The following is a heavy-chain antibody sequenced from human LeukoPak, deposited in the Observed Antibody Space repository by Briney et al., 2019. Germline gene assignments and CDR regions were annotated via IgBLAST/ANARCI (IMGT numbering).Heavy chain of an antibody. V-gene: IGHV3-23*01. CDR3: AKDQGGITMIPDGY. Sequence: GGSLRLSCAASGFTFSSYAMSWVRQAPGKGLEWVSAISGSGGSTYYADSVKGRFTISRDNSKNTLYLQMNSLRAEDTAVYYCAKDQGGITMIPDGYWGQGTLVTVSS. CDR2: ISGSGGST. J-gene: IGHJ4*02. CDR1: GFTFSSYA. D-gene: IGHD3-22*01.